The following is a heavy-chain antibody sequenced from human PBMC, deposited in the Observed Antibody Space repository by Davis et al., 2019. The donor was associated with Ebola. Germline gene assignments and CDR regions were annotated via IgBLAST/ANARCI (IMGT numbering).Heavy chain of an antibody. J-gene: IGHJ3*02. V-gene: IGHV5-51*01. CDR3: ASLRRTITGMDDAFDI. Sequence: GESLKISCQTSGYTFSNYWIGWVRQMPGKGLEWMGLIYTGDSDTRYSPSFRGRVTISADKSIKTAFLQWSSLKASDTAMYYCASLRRTITGMDDAFDIWGQGTMVTVSS. D-gene: IGHD2-8*02. CDR2: IYTGDSDT. CDR1: GYTFSNYW.